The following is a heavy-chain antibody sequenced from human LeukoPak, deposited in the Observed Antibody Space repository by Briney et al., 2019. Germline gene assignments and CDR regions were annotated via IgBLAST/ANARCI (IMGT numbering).Heavy chain of an antibody. V-gene: IGHV1-18*01. Sequence: ASVKVSCKASGGTFTSYGISWVRQAPGQGLEWMGWISAYNGNTNYAQKLQGRVTMTTDTSTSTAYMELRSLRSDDTAVYYCARDRAVAGQTGDFDYWGQGTLVTVSS. CDR2: ISAYNGNT. CDR3: ARDRAVAGQTGDFDY. J-gene: IGHJ4*02. D-gene: IGHD6-19*01. CDR1: GGTFTSYG.